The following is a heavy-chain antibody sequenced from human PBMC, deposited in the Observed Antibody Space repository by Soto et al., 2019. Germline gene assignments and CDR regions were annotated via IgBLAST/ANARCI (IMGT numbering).Heavy chain of an antibody. J-gene: IGHJ4*02. D-gene: IGHD3-16*02. V-gene: IGHV3-9*01. CDR3: AKDIWELSYYFDY. Sequence: EVQLVESGGDLVQPGRYLRLSCAASGFNFDDYAMHWVRQAPGKGLEWVSGISWNSGSIGYADSVKGRFTISRDNAKNSLYLQMNSLRAEDTALYYCAKDIWELSYYFDYWGQGTLVTVSS. CDR1: GFNFDDYA. CDR2: ISWNSGSI.